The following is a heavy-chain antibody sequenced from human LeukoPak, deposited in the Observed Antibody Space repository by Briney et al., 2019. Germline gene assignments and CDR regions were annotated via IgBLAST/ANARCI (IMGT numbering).Heavy chain of an antibody. CDR1: GFTFSSYA. CDR3: VKVDCSGGYCYFDY. Sequence: GVSLSLSCSASGFTFSSYAMHWVRQAPGKGLEYFSVISSKGGSTYYADSVKGRFPISRDNSKNTLYLQMNSLRAEDTAVYYCVKVDCSGGYCYFDYWGQGTLVTVSS. V-gene: IGHV3-64D*09. J-gene: IGHJ4*02. D-gene: IGHD2-15*01. CDR2: ISSKGGST.